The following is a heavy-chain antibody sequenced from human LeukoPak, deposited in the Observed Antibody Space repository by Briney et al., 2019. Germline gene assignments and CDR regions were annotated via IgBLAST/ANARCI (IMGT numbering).Heavy chain of an antibody. CDR1: RFTVSSNY. Sequence: GGSLRLSCAASRFTVSSNYMSWVRQAPGKGLEWVSVIYSGGSTYYADSVKGRFTISRDNSKNTLYLQMNSLRAEDTAVYYCVRGDYGDYTLFDYWGQGTLVTVSS. CDR3: VRGDYGDYTLFDY. V-gene: IGHV3-53*01. J-gene: IGHJ4*02. D-gene: IGHD4-17*01. CDR2: IYSGGST.